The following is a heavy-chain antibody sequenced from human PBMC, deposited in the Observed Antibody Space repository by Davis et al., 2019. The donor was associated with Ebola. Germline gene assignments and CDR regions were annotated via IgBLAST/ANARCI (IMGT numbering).Heavy chain of an antibody. D-gene: IGHD2-2*02. CDR2: IKQDGSEK. CDR1: GFTFSSYW. V-gene: IGHV3-7*03. Sequence: GESLKISCAASGFTFSSYWMSWVRQAPGKGLEWVANIKQDGSEKYYVDSVKGRFTISRDNAKNSLYLQMNSLRAEDAAVYYCARDRIVVVPAAIYYYYYGMDVWGQGTTVTVSS. CDR3: ARDRIVVVPAAIYYYYYGMDV. J-gene: IGHJ6*02.